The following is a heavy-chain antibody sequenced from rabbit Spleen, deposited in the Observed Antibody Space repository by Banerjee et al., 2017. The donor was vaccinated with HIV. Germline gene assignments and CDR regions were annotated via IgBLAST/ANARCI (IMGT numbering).Heavy chain of an antibody. Sequence: QEQLEESGGGLVKPEGSLTLTCKASGFSFSDRDVMCWVRQAPGKGLEWIACINAATGKPVYATWANGRFSISRTSSTTVTLQMTSLTAADTATYLCARDLAGAIGWNFSLWGPGTLVTVS. D-gene: IGHD4-1*01. CDR2: INAATGKP. J-gene: IGHJ6*01. V-gene: IGHV1S45*01. CDR3: ARDLAGAIGWNFSL. CDR1: GFSFSDRDV.